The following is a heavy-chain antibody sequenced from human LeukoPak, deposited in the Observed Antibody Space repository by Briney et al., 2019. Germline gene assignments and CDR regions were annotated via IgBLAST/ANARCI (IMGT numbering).Heavy chain of an antibody. D-gene: IGHD5-12*01. J-gene: IGHJ5*02. CDR3: ARHGYSGYDLGLP. Sequence: SETLSLICTVSGGSVRGYYWHWIRLPPGKGLEWIGYTYYSGSTSYKPSLKSRLTISLDTSKNQFSLKLSSVTAADTAVYYCARHGYSGYDLGLPWGQGTLVTVSS. CDR1: GGSVRGYY. CDR2: TYYSGST. V-gene: IGHV4-59*08.